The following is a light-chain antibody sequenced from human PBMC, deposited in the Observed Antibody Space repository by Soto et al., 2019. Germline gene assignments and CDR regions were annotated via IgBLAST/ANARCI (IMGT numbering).Light chain of an antibody. CDR2: GAS. CDR3: QQYNNWGIT. J-gene: IGKJ5*01. V-gene: IGKV3-15*01. CDR1: QSISSK. Sequence: EIVMTQSPATLSVSPGERATLSCRASQSISSKLAWYQQKPGQAPRLLIYGASTRATGIPARFSGSGSGTEFTLTISSLQSEDFAVYYCQQYNNWGITFGQGT.